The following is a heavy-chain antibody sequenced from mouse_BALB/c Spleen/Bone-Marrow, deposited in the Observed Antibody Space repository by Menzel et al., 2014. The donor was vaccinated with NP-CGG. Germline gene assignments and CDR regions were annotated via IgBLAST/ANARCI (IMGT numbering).Heavy chain of an antibody. Sequence: VQLQQSGAELARPGASVKMSCKASDYTFTSYTMHWVKQRPGQGLEWIGYINPSSGYTNYNQKFKDKATLTADKSSSTAYMQLSSLTSEDSAVYYCARWANWDGFAYWGQGTLVTVSA. D-gene: IGHD4-1*02. V-gene: IGHV1-4*01. CDR1: DYTFTSYT. J-gene: IGHJ3*01. CDR3: ARWANWDGFAY. CDR2: INPSSGYT.